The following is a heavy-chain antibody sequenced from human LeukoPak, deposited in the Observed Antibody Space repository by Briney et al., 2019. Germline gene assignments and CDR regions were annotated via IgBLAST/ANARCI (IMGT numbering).Heavy chain of an antibody. J-gene: IGHJ2*01. Sequence: SETLSLTCAVSGYSISSGYYWGWIRQPPGKGLDGIGSIYHSGSTYYNPSLKSRVTISVDTSKNQFSLKLSSVTAADTAVYYCARLGYSYGSDWYFDFWGRGTLVTVSS. CDR1: GYSISSGYY. D-gene: IGHD5-18*01. CDR3: ARLGYSYGSDWYFDF. CDR2: IYHSGST. V-gene: IGHV4-38-2*01.